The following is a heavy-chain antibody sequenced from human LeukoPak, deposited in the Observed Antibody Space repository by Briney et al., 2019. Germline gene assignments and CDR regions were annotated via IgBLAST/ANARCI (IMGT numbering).Heavy chain of an antibody. D-gene: IGHD6-19*01. V-gene: IGHV3-7*01. CDR2: IKQDGSEK. CDR1: GFTFSSYW. Sequence: GGSLRLSCAVSGFTFSSYWMSWVRQAPGKGLEWVANIKQDGSEKYYVDSVKGRFTISRDNAKNSLYLQMNSLRAEDTAVYYCARRPGYSSGWYSKGSFDYWGQGTLVTVSS. CDR3: ARRPGYSSGWYSKGSFDY. J-gene: IGHJ4*02.